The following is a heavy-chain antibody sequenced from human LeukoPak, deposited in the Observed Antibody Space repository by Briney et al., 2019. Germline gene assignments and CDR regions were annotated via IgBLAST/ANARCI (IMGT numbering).Heavy chain of an antibody. CDR2: INPNSGGT. V-gene: IGHV1-2*02. Sequence: ASVKVSCKASGYTFTGYYMHWVRQAPGQGLEWMGWINPNSGGTNYAQKFQGRVTMTRDTSISTAYMELSRLRSDDTAVYYCARYRRELLYYFDYWRQGTLVTVSS. D-gene: IGHD1-26*01. J-gene: IGHJ4*02. CDR3: ARYRRELLYYFDY. CDR1: GYTFTGYY.